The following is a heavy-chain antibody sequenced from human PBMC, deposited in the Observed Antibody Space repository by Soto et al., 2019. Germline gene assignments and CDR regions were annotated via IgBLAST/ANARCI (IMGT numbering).Heavy chain of an antibody. CDR3: ARRVGATPPIN. D-gene: IGHD1-26*01. V-gene: IGHV4-61*01. CDR1: GSSVSSASYH. CDR2: IYYTGST. J-gene: IGHJ4*02. Sequence: QVQLQESGPGLVKPSETLSLTCTVSGSSVSSASYHWVWIRQPPGKGLQWIVNIYYTGSTNYNPSLKSRVTISVDTSKNQFSLKLNSVTAADTAVYYCARRVGATPPINWGQGTLVTVSS.